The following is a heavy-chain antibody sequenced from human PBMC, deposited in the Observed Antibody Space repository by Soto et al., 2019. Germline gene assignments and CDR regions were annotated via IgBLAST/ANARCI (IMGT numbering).Heavy chain of an antibody. CDR1: GFTFSSYA. D-gene: IGHD6-19*01. J-gene: IGHJ6*02. CDR2: ISGSGGST. CDR3: AQDRRPSGWWTKNYYYYYGIDV. Sequence: PGGSLRLSCAASGFTFSSYAMSWVRQAPGKGLEWVSAISGSGGSTYYADSVKGRFTISRDNSKNTLYLQMNSLRAEDTAVYYCAQDRRPSGWWTKNYYYYYGIDVWDRRCTGTVAS. V-gene: IGHV3-23*01.